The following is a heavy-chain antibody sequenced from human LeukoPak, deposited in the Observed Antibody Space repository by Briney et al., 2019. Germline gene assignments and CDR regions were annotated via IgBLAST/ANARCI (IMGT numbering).Heavy chain of an antibody. Sequence: GGSLRLSCAASGFTFSTYSMKWVRQAPGKGLEWVSYISDSSAMYYADSVRGRFTISRENDKNSSFLQMNSLRAEDTAVYYCARDGGYSGYDADCWGQGTLVTVSS. CDR3: ARDGGYSGYDADC. V-gene: IGHV3-48*01. CDR2: ISDSSAM. D-gene: IGHD5-12*01. CDR1: GFTFSTYS. J-gene: IGHJ4*02.